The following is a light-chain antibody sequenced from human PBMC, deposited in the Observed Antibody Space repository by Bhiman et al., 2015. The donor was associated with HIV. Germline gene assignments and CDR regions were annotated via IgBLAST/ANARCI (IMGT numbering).Light chain of an antibody. CDR2: GND. CDR1: ASNIGFNS. V-gene: IGLV1-44*01. J-gene: IGLJ2*01. CDR3: ATWDDVLNAPV. Sequence: QSVLAQPPSASGTPGQRVTISCSGSASNIGFNSVTWYQQLPGTAPTVLIYGNDLRPSGVADRFSGSKSGTSASLAIRGLQADDEAHFYCATWDDVLNAPVFGGGTRLTVL.